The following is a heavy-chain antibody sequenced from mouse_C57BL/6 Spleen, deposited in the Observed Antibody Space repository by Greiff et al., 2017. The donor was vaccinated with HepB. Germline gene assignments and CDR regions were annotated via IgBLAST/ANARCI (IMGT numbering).Heavy chain of an antibody. J-gene: IGHJ4*01. CDR1: GFNIKDYY. Sequence: EVKLMESGAELVRPGASVKLSCTASGFNIKDYYMHWVKQRPEQGLEWIGRIDPEDGDTEYAPKFQGKATMTADTSSNTAYLQLSSLTSEDTAVYYCTTIYSNQGDYYAMDYWGQGTSVTVSS. D-gene: IGHD2-5*01. V-gene: IGHV14-1*01. CDR3: TTIYSNQGDYYAMDY. CDR2: IDPEDGDT.